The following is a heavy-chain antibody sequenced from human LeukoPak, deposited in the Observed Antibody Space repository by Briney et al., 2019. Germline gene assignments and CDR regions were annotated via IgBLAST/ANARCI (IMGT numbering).Heavy chain of an antibody. J-gene: IGHJ3*02. CDR3: AKGDCGGDCYGSFDI. D-gene: IGHD2-21*02. CDR1: GFTFSSYA. V-gene: IGHV3-23*01. Sequence: GGSLRLSCAASGFTFSSYAMNWVRQAPGKGLEWVSVISGSGGGTYYVDSVKGRFTISRDNSKNTLFLQMNSLRAEDTALYYCAKGDCGGDCYGSFDIWGQGTVVTVSS. CDR2: ISGSGGGT.